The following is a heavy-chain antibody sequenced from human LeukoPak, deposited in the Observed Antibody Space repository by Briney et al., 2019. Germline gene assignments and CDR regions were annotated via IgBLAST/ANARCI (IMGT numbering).Heavy chain of an antibody. V-gene: IGHV1-46*01. J-gene: IGHJ4*02. CDR3: ARREYGGYHGGPY. CDR1: GYTFTNYY. Sequence: ASVKVSCKTSGYTFTNYYMHWVRQAPGQGREGMGRSNPSGGSTTSAQSFQGSTTMTRDTSTTTVYMERSSLRFDDTAVYYCARREYGGYHGGPYWGQGTLVTVSS. D-gene: IGHD5-12*01. CDR2: SNPSGGST.